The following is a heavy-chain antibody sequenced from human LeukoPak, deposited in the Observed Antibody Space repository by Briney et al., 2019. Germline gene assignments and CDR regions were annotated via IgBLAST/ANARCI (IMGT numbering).Heavy chain of an antibody. CDR3: ARAEEYSYLTYHYYFDY. CDR2: ISYDGSNK. D-gene: IGHD5-18*01. Sequence: GGSLRLSCAASGFTFSSYAMHWVRQAPGKGLEWVAVISYDGSNKYYADSVKGRFTISRDNSKNTLYLQMNSLRAEDTAVYYCARAEEYSYLTYHYYFDYWGQGTLVTVSS. CDR1: GFTFSSYA. V-gene: IGHV3-30-3*01. J-gene: IGHJ4*02.